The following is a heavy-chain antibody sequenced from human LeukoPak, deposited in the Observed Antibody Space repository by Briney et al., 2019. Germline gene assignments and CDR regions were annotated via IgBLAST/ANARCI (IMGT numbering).Heavy chain of an antibody. D-gene: IGHD6-19*01. CDR1: GYTFTSYA. J-gene: IGHJ4*02. CDR2: INAGNGNT. Sequence: ASVKVSCKASGYTFTSYAMHWVRQAPGQWLEWMGWINAGNGNTKYSQKFQGRVTITRDTSASTAYMELSSLRSEDTAVYYCARARIALAGPNYWGQGTLVTVSS. V-gene: IGHV1-3*01. CDR3: ARARIALAGPNY.